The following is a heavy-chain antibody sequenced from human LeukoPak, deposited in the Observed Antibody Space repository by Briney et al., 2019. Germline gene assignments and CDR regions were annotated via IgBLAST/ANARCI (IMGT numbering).Heavy chain of an antibody. CDR2: IHFSGST. CDR1: GGSISSYY. Sequence: SETLSLTCSVSGGSISSYYWSWIRQSPDKGLELIGYIHFSGSTDYNPSLKSRVTISVDTSKNQFSLKLSSVTAADTAVYYCARCIAVADSFDYWGQGTLVTVSS. CDR3: ARCIAVADSFDY. J-gene: IGHJ4*02. V-gene: IGHV4-59*12. D-gene: IGHD6-19*01.